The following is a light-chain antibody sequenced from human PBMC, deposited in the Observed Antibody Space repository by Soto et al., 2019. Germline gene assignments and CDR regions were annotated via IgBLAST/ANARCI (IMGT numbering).Light chain of an antibody. J-gene: IGKJ4*01. V-gene: IGKV3-11*01. Sequence: EIVLTQSPATLSLSPGERANLSCRASQSVGSSLAWYQQKPGQAPRLLIYDTSNRATGIPARFSGSGSGTDFTLAISSLEPEDFAVYYCQQRNNWPLLWTFGGGTKVEIK. CDR2: DTS. CDR1: QSVGSS. CDR3: QQRNNWPLLWT.